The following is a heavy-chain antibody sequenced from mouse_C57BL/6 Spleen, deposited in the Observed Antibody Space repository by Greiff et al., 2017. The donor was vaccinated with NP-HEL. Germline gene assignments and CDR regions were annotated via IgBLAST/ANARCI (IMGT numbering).Heavy chain of an antibody. CDR2: ISSGSSTI. V-gene: IGHV5-17*01. D-gene: IGHD2-4*01. CDR1: GFTFSDYG. J-gene: IGHJ3*01. Sequence: EVKLVESGGGLVKPGGSLKLSCAASGFTFSDYGMHWVRQAPEKGLEWVAYISSGSSTIYYADTVKGRFTISRDNAKNTLFLQMTSLRSEDTAIYYCARKVYYDYDEFAYWGQGTLVTVSA. CDR3: ARKVYYDYDEFAY.